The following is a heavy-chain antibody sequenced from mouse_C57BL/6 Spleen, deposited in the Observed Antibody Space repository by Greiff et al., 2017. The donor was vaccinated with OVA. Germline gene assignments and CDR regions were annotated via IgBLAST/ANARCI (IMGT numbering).Heavy chain of an antibody. V-gene: IGHV10-1*01. J-gene: IGHJ3*01. CDR1: GFSFNTYA. Sequence: DVKLVESGGGLVQPKGSLKLSCAASGFSFNTYAMNWVRQAPGKGVEWVARIRSKSNNYATYYTVSGKDRFTISKDDSESMLYLQLNNLKTEDTAMYYCVRHPLYYDCDEGFAYWGQGTLVTVSA. CDR2: IRSKSNNYAT. CDR3: VRHPLYYDCDEGFAY. D-gene: IGHD2-4*01.